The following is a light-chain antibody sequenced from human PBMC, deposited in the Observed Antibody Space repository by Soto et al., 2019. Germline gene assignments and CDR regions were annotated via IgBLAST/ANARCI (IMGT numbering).Light chain of an antibody. CDR3: QQYGRTTIT. J-gene: IGKJ4*01. CDR2: DAS. V-gene: IGKV3-20*01. CDR1: QSVSRNY. Sequence: EIVLTQSPGTLSLSPGERATLSCRASQSVSRNYVAWYQQKPGQPHRLLIYDASARATGIPDRFSGSGSGADFTITINRLEPEDLAVYFCQQYGRTTITFGGGTTVEIK.